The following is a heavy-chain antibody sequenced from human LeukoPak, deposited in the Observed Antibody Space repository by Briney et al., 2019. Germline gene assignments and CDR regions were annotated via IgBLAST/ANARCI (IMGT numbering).Heavy chain of an antibody. CDR3: VASGSYHIPSFDY. J-gene: IGHJ4*02. V-gene: IGHV3-30*02. CDR2: IRYDGSNK. Sequence: QTGGSLTLSXVVSGITFSNYGMHWVRQAPGKGLEWVAFIRYDGSNKYYADSVKGRFTISRDNSKSTPYLQMSSLRGEDTAVYYCVASGSYHIPSFDYWGQGTLVTVSS. D-gene: IGHD1-26*01. CDR1: GITFSNYG.